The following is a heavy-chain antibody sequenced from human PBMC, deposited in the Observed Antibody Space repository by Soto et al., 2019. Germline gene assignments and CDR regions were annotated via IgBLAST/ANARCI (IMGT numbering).Heavy chain of an antibody. J-gene: IGHJ4*02. CDR2: INTDGSAT. Sequence: LRLSCAASGFTFSSHWIHWVRQAPGKGLVWVSRINTDGSATNYADYAKGRFTVSRDNAKNTLYLQMNSLRAEDTAVYYCASLLLWPLDLNYWGQGTLVTVSS. CDR1: GFTFSSHW. D-gene: IGHD2-21*02. CDR3: ASLLLWPLDLNY. V-gene: IGHV3-74*01.